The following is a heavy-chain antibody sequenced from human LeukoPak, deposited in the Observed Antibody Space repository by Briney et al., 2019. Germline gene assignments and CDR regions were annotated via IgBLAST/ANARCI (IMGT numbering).Heavy chain of an antibody. J-gene: IGHJ4*02. CDR3: AKGFHSGSFSELDY. V-gene: IGHV3-23*01. CDR1: GFTFSDYA. Sequence: GGSLRLSCTASGFTFSDYAMSWVRQAPGKGLEWVSGTTGRADITHYADSVKGRFIISRDNSKNTLDLQMDSLRAEDTAVYHCAKGFHSGSFSELDYWGQGTHVTVSS. CDR2: TTGRADIT. D-gene: IGHD1-26*01.